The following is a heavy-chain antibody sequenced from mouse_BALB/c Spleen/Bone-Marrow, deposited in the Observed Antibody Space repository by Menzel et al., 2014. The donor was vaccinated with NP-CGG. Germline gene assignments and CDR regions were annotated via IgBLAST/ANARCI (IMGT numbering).Heavy chain of an antibody. J-gene: IGHJ2*01. D-gene: IGHD1-1*01. CDR3: TRGGNFITMVVVDFDY. V-gene: IGHV1-15*01. CDR1: GYTFTDYE. CDR2: IDPETGGT. Sequence: VKLMESGAELVRPGASVTLSCKASGYTFTDYEMHWVKQTPVHGLEWIGAIDPETGGTAYNQKFKGKATLTADKSSSTAYMELRSLTSEDSAVYYCTRGGNFITMVVVDFDYWGQGTTLTVSS.